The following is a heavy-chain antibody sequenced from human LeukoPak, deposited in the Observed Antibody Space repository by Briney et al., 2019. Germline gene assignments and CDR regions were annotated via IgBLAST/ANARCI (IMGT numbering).Heavy chain of an antibody. CDR1: GASISSTYYY. CDR2: IYYTGNT. D-gene: IGHD3-10*01. Sequence: PSETLSLTCTLSGASISSTYYYWGWIRQPPGKGLKWIGSIYYTGNTYYNPSLKSRVTISVDTSKHQFSLKLSSVTAADTAVYYCARHGFQGVGPVDYWGQGTLVTVSS. CDR3: ARHGFQGVGPVDY. V-gene: IGHV4-39*01. J-gene: IGHJ4*02.